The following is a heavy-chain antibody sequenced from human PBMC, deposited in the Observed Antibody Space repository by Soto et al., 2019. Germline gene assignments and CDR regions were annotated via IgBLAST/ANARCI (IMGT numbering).Heavy chain of an antibody. V-gene: IGHV3-30-3*01. CDR2: ITFDGSNK. J-gene: IGHJ6*02. Sequence: QVHLVESGGGVVQPGRSLRLSCAASGFTFSRSPMHWVRQAPGKGLEWVAVITFDGSNKYFADSVRGRFTISRDNSENILYLQMNSLRPEDTAMYYCAGGAIFEGGGLDVWGQGTAVTVSS. CDR1: GFTFSRSP. CDR3: AGGAIFEGGGLDV. D-gene: IGHD3-3*01.